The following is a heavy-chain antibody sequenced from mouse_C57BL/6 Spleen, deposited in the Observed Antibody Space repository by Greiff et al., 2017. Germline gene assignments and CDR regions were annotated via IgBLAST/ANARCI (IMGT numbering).Heavy chain of an antibody. J-gene: IGHJ2*01. CDR1: GYTFTDYY. D-gene: IGHD1-3*01. V-gene: IGHV1-34*01. Sequence: EVQLQQSGPELVKPGASVKMSCKASGYTFTDYYMHWVKQSHGKSLEWIGYIYPNNGGNGYNQKFKGKATLTVDKSSSTAYMELRSLTSEDSAVYYCARRKNQKDLNWYDFGYWGQGTTLTVSS. CDR3: ARRKNQKDLNWYDFGY. CDR2: IYPNNGGN.